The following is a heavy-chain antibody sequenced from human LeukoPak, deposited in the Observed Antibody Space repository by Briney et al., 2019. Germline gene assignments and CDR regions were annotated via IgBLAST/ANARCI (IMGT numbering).Heavy chain of an antibody. Sequence: GGSLRLSCVASGFTFSTYWMHWVRQAPGKGLEWVAFIRYDGSNKYYADSVKGRFTISRDNSKNTLYLQMNSLRAEDTAVYYCAKLCTNGVCPFDYWGQGTLVTVSS. V-gene: IGHV3-30*02. CDR3: AKLCTNGVCPFDY. CDR1: GFTFSTYW. D-gene: IGHD2-8*01. J-gene: IGHJ4*02. CDR2: IRYDGSNK.